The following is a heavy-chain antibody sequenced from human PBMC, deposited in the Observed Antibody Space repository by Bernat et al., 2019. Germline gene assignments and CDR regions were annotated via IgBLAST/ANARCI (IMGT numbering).Heavy chain of an antibody. CDR2: IRYDGSNK. CDR3: AGGLTHFDY. D-gene: IGHD3-16*01. CDR1: GFTFSSYC. Sequence: QVQLVESGGGVVQPGGSLRLSCAASGFTFSSYCMHWVRQAPGKGLEWVAFIRYDGSNKYYADSVKGRFTISRDNSKNTLYLQMNSLRAEDTAVYYCAGGLTHFDYWGQGTLVTVSS. J-gene: IGHJ4*02. V-gene: IGHV3-30*02.